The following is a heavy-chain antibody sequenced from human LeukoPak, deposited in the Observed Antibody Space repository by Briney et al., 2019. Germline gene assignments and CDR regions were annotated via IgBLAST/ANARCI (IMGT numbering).Heavy chain of an antibody. D-gene: IGHD3-22*01. J-gene: IGHJ5*02. CDR2: IYTSGST. V-gene: IGHV4-4*07. CDR3: AREVVSYYYDSNDANWFDP. Sequence: SETLSLTCTVSGGSISSYYWSWIRQPAGKGLEWIGRIYTSGSTNYNPSLKSRVTMSVDTSKNQFSLKPSSVTAADTAVYYCAREVVSYYYDSNDANWFDPWGQGTLVTVSS. CDR1: GGSISSYY.